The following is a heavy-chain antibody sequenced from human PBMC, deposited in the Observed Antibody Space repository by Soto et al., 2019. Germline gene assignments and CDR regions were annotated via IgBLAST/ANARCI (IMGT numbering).Heavy chain of an antibody. CDR1: GYTFTNYH. Sequence: ASVKVSCKASGYTFTNYHMHWMRQAPGQGPEWMGIVNPSSGSTTYAQKFQGRVTMTRDTSTSTVCMELSSLRSEDTAVYYCARTAIAGYYYYGVDVWGQGTTVTVSS. CDR2: VNPSSGST. CDR3: ARTAIAGYYYYGVDV. J-gene: IGHJ6*02. D-gene: IGHD2-21*02. V-gene: IGHV1-46*01.